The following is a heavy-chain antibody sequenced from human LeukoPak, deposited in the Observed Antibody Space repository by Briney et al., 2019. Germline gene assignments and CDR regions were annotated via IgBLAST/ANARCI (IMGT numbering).Heavy chain of an antibody. Sequence: ASVKVSCKASGYTFTSYYMHWVRQAPGQGLEWMGLINPSGGSTSYAQKFQGRVTMTRDTSTSTVYMELSSLRSEDTAVYYCARGLYYYDSSGYYYEYYYYYGMDVWGQGTTVTVSS. J-gene: IGHJ6*02. D-gene: IGHD3-22*01. CDR2: INPSGGST. CDR1: GYTFTSYY. CDR3: ARGLYYYDSSGYYYEYYYYYGMDV. V-gene: IGHV1-46*01.